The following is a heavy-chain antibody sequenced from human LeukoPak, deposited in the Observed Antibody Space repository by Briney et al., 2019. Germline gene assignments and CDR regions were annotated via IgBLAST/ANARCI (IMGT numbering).Heavy chain of an antibody. D-gene: IGHD3-16*02. V-gene: IGHV1-24*01. CDR1: GYTLSELS. J-gene: IGHJ6*02. Sequence: GASVKVSCKVSGYTLSELSMHWVRQAPGKGLEWMGGFDPEDGETIYAQKLQGRVTMTRDTSTSTVYMELSSLISEDTAVYYCASYHHRDFGDYYGMDVWGQGTTVTVSS. CDR2: FDPEDGET. CDR3: ASYHHRDFGDYYGMDV.